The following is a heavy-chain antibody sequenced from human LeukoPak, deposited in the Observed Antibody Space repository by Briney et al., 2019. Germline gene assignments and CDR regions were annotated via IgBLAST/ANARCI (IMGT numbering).Heavy chain of an antibody. CDR1: GGSVSSYY. V-gene: IGHV4-59*08. J-gene: IGHJ4*02. Sequence: SETLSLTCSVSGGSVSSYYWSWIRQSPGKGLEWIGYIHNSGRTNYNPSLKSRVTGFVDTSKNQVSLRLSSVTAADTAVYYCARHGTISSESYFDYWGQGAVVPVSS. D-gene: IGHD1-14*01. CDR2: IHNSGRT. CDR3: ARHGTISSESYFDY.